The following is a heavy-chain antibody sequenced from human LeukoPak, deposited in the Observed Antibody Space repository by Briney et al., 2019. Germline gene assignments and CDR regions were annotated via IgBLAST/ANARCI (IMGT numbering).Heavy chain of an antibody. Sequence: ASVKVSCKVSGYTLTELSMHWVRQAPGKGLEWMGGFDPGDGETIYAQKFQGRVTMTEDTSTDTAYMELSSLRSEDTAVYYCATLTPTVDVVPAAMIPYYYYMDVWGKGTTVTVSS. D-gene: IGHD2-2*01. CDR3: ATLTPTVDVVPAAMIPYYYYMDV. V-gene: IGHV1-24*01. CDR2: FDPGDGET. J-gene: IGHJ6*03. CDR1: GYTLTELS.